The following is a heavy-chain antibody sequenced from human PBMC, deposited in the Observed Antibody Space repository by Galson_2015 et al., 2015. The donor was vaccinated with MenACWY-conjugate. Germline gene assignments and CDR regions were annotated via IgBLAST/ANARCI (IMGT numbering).Heavy chain of an antibody. CDR3: AKDGLAVAGSSKYYYYYMDV. D-gene: IGHD6-19*01. CDR2: ISGSGGST. J-gene: IGHJ6*03. Sequence: SLRLSCAASGFTFSSYAMSWVRQAPGKGLEWVSAISGSGGSTYYADSVKGRFTISRDNSKNTLYLQMNSLRAEDTAVYYCAKDGLAVAGSSKYYYYYMDVWGKGTTVTVSS. V-gene: IGHV3-23*01. CDR1: GFTFSSYA.